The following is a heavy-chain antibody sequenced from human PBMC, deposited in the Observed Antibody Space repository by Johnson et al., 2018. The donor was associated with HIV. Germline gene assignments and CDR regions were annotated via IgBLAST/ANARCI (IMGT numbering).Heavy chain of an antibody. J-gene: IGHJ3*02. D-gene: IGHD3-16*01. Sequence: VQLVESGGGVVRPGGSLRLSCAASGFTFDDDGMSWVRHAPGQGLEWVSGMNWNGDRTGSGVFVKGRFTISRDNAKNALYLQMNSLRAEATALYYCAREDPREFHGYGGDAFDIWGQGTMVTVSS. CDR1: GFTFDDDG. V-gene: IGHV3-20*04. CDR2: MNWNGDRT. CDR3: AREDPREFHGYGGDAFDI.